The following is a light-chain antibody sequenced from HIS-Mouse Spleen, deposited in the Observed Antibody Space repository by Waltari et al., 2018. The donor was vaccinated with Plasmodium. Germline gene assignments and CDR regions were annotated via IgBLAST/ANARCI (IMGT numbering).Light chain of an antibody. J-gene: IGLJ3*02. CDR3: YSTDSSGNHRV. CDR1: ALPQKY. CDR2: EDS. Sequence: SYELTQPPSVSVSPGQTARITCSGDALPQKYAYWYQQKSGKAPLLVIYEDSKRPSGIPERFSGSSSGTMATLTISGAQVEDEADYYCYSTDSSGNHRVFGGGTKLTVL. V-gene: IGLV3-10*01.